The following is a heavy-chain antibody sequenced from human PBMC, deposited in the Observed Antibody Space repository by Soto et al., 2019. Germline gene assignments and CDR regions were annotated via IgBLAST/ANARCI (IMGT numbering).Heavy chain of an antibody. Sequence: EVQLVESGGGLVQPGRSLRLSCAASGFTFDDYAMHWVRQAPGKGLEWVSGISWNSGSIGYADSVKGRFTISRDNAKNSLYLQMNSLRAEDTALYYCAKDNGAAGTLGQFDPWGQGTLVTVSS. D-gene: IGHD6-13*01. V-gene: IGHV3-9*01. CDR2: ISWNSGSI. J-gene: IGHJ5*02. CDR3: AKDNGAAGTLGQFDP. CDR1: GFTFDDYA.